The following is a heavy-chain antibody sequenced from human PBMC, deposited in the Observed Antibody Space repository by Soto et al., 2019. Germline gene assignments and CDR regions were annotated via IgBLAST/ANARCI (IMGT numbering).Heavy chain of an antibody. CDR1: GSNFKKFA. D-gene: IGHD6-19*01. J-gene: IGHJ4*02. CDR3: AKADGEQWLLPHLDK. Sequence: WGSLRLSCVASGSNFKKFAMRWVRQAPGERLEWGSGISCCGGATTYADSVRRRISITRDDSTNTLSLQMNNLKVKDTAQYYCAKADGEQWLLPHLDKWGQGPLVTVSS. V-gene: IGHV3-23*01. CDR2: ISCCGGAT.